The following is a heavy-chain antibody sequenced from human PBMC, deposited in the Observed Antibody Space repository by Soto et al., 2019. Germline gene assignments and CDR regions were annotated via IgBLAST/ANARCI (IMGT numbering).Heavy chain of an antibody. Sequence: WMSWVRQAPGKGLEWVGRIKSKTNGGTTDYAAPVIGRFTISRDDSKNTLYLQMNSLKTEDTAVYYCTTDDPINRYWGQGTLVTVST. CDR1: W. CDR2: IKSKTNGGTT. J-gene: IGHJ4*02. CDR3: TTDDPINRY. V-gene: IGHV3-15*01.